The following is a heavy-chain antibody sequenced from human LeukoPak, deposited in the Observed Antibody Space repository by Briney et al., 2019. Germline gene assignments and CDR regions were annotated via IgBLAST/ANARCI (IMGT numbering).Heavy chain of an antibody. CDR3: ARAQYYYYYYMDV. CDR2: IYYSGST. CDR1: GGSISSYY. V-gene: IGHV4-59*01. Sequence: SETLSLTCTVSGGSISSYYWSWIRQPPGKGLEWIGYIYYSGSTNYNPSLKSRVTISVDTSKNQFSLRLSSVTAADTAVYYCARAQYYYYYYMDVWGKGTTVTVSS. J-gene: IGHJ6*03.